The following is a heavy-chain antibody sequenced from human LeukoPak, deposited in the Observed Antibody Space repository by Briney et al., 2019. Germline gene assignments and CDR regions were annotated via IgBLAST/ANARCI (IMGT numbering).Heavy chain of an antibody. D-gene: IGHD3-3*01. CDR3: ARGPGVPARYYYYMDV. V-gene: IGHV1-46*01. Sequence: GASVKVSCKASGYTFTSYYMHWVRQTPGQGLEWMGIINPSGGSTSYAQKFQGRVTMTRDMSTSTVYMELSSLRSEDTAVYYCARGPGVPARYYYYMDVWGKGTTVTVSS. CDR1: GYTFTSYY. J-gene: IGHJ6*03. CDR2: INPSGGST.